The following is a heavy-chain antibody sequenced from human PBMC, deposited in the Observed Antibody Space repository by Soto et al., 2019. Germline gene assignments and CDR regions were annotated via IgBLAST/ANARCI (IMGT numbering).Heavy chain of an antibody. D-gene: IGHD1-1*01. CDR1: GGTFSSYA. CDR2: IIPIFGTA. CDR3: ARCSRWLQLGYYFDY. V-gene: IGHV1-69*13. J-gene: IGHJ4*02. Sequence: SVKVSCKASGGTFSSYAISWVRQAPGQGLEWMGGIIPIFGTANYAQKFQGRVTITVDESTSTAYMELSSLRSEDTAVYYCARCSRWLQLGYYFDYWGQGTLVTVSS.